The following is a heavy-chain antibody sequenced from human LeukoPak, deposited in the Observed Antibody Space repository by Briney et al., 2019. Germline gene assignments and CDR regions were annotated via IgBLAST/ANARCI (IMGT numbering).Heavy chain of an antibody. D-gene: IGHD3-22*01. J-gene: IGHJ5*02. V-gene: IGHV3-23*01. CDR2: ISGSGGST. CDR1: GFTFSSYA. Sequence: GGSLRLSCAASGFTFSSYAMSWVRQAPGKGLEWVSAISGSGGSTYYADSVKGRFTISRDNSKNTLYLQMNSLRAEDTDIYYCAKDGYYDDSSGYYHGSWFDPWGQGTLVTVSS. CDR3: AKDGYYDDSSGYYHGSWFDP.